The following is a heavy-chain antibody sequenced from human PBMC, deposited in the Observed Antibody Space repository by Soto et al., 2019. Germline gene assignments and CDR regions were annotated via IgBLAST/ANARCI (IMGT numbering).Heavy chain of an antibody. CDR3: ARGYYYDSSGYYHFDY. J-gene: IGHJ4*02. D-gene: IGHD3-22*01. V-gene: IGHV1-58*01. CDR1: RFTFTSSA. CDR2: IVVGSGNT. Sequence: SVKGSCKASRFTFTSSAVQWLRQARGQRLEWIGWIVVGSGNTNYAQKFQGRVTITADESTSTAYMELSSLRSEDTAVYYCARGYYYDSSGYYHFDYWGQGTLVTVSS.